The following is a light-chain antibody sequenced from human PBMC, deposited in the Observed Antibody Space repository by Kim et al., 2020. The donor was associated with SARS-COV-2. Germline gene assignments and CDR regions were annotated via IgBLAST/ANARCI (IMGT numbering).Light chain of an antibody. Sequence: PGKTARSTCGGNNIGSKSVHWYQQKPGQAPVLVIYYDSDRPSGIPERFSGSNSGNTATLTISRVEAGDEADYYCQVWDSSSDRLYVFGTGTKVTVL. V-gene: IGLV3-21*04. J-gene: IGLJ1*01. CDR2: YDS. CDR3: QVWDSSSDRLYV. CDR1: NIGSKS.